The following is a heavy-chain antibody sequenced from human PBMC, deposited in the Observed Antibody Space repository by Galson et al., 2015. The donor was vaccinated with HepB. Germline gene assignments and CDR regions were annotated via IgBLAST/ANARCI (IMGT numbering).Heavy chain of an antibody. D-gene: IGHD3-9*01. J-gene: IGHJ4*02. CDR1: GFTFSAYT. CDR2: ISPDGSRT. V-gene: IGHV3-30-3*01. CDR3: ARDLEWNFDL. Sequence: SLRLSCAASGFTFSAYTMHWVRQAPGKGLEWLSIISPDGSRTFYADSVRGQFTISRDNSKNTLFLQVDGLRPEDTAMYYCARDLEWNFDLWGQGTLVTVSS.